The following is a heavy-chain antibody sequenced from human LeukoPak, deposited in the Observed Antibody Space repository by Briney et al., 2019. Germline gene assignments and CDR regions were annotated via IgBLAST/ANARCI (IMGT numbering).Heavy chain of an antibody. CDR3: AKPSGDHDYFDH. J-gene: IGHJ4*02. CDR2: IGGNGDRT. D-gene: IGHD6-25*01. V-gene: IGHV3-23*01. Sequence: GGSLRLSCAASGFIFNTFAMTWVRQAPGKGLEWVSGIGGNGDRTYYADSVRGRFTISRDNSKNTVFLQMKSLRVEDTAIYYCAKPSGDHDYFDHWGQGTLVTVSS. CDR1: GFIFNTFA.